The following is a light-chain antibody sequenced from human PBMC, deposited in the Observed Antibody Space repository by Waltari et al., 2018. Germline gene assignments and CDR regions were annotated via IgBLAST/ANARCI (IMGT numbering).Light chain of an antibody. J-gene: IGKJ1*01. CDR1: QTLLYSSNKKNY. CDR2: WAS. V-gene: IGKV4-1*01. Sequence: DIVLTQSPDSLAVSLSERATINCKSSQTLLYSSNKKNYLAWYQHKSGQPPTLLIFWASTRESGVPDRFSGSGSGTDFTLTISSLQAEDVAVYYCQQYYATPRTFGQGTKVEI. CDR3: QQYYATPRT.